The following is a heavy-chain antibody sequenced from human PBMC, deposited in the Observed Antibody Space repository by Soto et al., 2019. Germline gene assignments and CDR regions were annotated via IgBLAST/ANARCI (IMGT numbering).Heavy chain of an antibody. J-gene: IGHJ6*02. CDR2: IIPIFGTA. CDR3: ASPPIVGTTVNYYYGMDV. Sequence: QVHLVQSGAEVKKPGSSVKVSCKASGGTFSSYGISWVRQAPGQGLEWIGGIIPIFGTADYAQKFQGRVTIPADESTSTDYMELSSLRSEDTAVYYCASPPIVGTTVNYYYGMDVWGQGTTVTVSS. D-gene: IGHD5-12*01. V-gene: IGHV1-69*12. CDR1: GGTFSSYG.